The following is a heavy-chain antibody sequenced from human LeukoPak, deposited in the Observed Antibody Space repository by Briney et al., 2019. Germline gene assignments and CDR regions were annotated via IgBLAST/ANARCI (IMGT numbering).Heavy chain of an antibody. V-gene: IGHV3-7*01. CDR2: IKQDGSEK. D-gene: IGHD5-18*01. J-gene: IGHJ6*02. CDR3: ARDLGRGYSYGWNYYYGMDV. Sequence: PGGSLRLSCEASGFTFSSYAMSWVRQAPGKGLEWVANIKQDGSEKYYVDSVKGRFTISRDNAKNSLYLQMNSLRAEDTAVYYCARDLGRGYSYGWNYYYGMDVWGQGTTVTVSS. CDR1: GFTFSSYA.